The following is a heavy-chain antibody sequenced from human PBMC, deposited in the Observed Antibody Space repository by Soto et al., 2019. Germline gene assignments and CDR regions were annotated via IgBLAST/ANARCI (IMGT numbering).Heavy chain of an antibody. V-gene: IGHV4-61*01. Sequence: SETLSLTCTVSGGSVSSGSYYWSWIRQPPGKGLEWIGYIYYSGSTNYNPSLKSRVTISVDTSKNQFSLKLSSVTAADTAVYYCARTGANWNPKGYYFDYWGQGTLVT. J-gene: IGHJ4*02. CDR3: ARTGANWNPKGYYFDY. CDR2: IYYSGST. D-gene: IGHD1-1*01. CDR1: GGSVSSGSYY.